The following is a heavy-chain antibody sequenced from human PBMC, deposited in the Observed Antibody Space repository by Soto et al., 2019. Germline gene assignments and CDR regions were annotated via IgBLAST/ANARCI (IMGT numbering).Heavy chain of an antibody. Sequence: GGFVRLSCAASGFTFSTYSMNWVRQAPGKGLEWVSSISSSGTYIHYADSLKGRFTISRDNAKNSLYLQMISLRAEDTAVYYCARDXSDCSSTSCWGYYALDVWGQGTTVTVSS. D-gene: IGHD2-2*01. CDR2: ISSSGTYI. J-gene: IGHJ6*02. CDR1: GFTFSTYS. V-gene: IGHV3-21*01. CDR3: ARDXSDCSSTSCWGYYALDV.